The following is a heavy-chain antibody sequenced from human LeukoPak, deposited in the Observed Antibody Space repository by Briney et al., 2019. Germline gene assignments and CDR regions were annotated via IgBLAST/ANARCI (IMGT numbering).Heavy chain of an antibody. Sequence: GGSLRLSCAASGFTFINYAMSWVRQGPGEGLEWVSAISGSGTYTYSADSVKGRFTISRDNSKNTLYLQMNSLRAEDTAVYYCAKGSDGDYGRPLDYWGQGTLVTVSS. V-gene: IGHV3-23*01. CDR3: AKGSDGDYGRPLDY. CDR1: GFTFINYA. CDR2: ISGSGTYT. D-gene: IGHD4-17*01. J-gene: IGHJ4*02.